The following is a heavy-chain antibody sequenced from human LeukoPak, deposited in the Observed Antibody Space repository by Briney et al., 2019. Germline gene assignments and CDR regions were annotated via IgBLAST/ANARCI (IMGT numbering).Heavy chain of an antibody. J-gene: IGHJ4*02. Sequence: GGSLRLSCAASGFTFSSYWMNWVRQAPGKGLEWVANINQDGRETYYVDSVKGRFTISRDNAKDSLYLQMNSLRAEDTAVYYCAKDPYGGNYYFDYWGQGTLVTVSS. CDR1: GFTFSSYW. CDR3: AKDPYGGNYYFDY. V-gene: IGHV3-7*01. CDR2: INQDGRET. D-gene: IGHD4-23*01.